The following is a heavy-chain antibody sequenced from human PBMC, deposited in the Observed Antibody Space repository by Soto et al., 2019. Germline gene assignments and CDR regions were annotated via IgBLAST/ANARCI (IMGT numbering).Heavy chain of an antibody. J-gene: IGHJ5*02. CDR2: ISGSGGST. CDR1: GFTFSSYA. V-gene: IGHV3-23*01. Sequence: GGSLRLSCAASGFTFSSYAMSWVRQAPGKGLEWVSAISGSGGSTYYADSVKGRFTXXXDNSKNTLYLQMNSLRAEDTAVYYCXKGFGRGPSGWFDPWGQGTLVTSPQ. D-gene: IGHD6-25*01. CDR3: XKGFGRGPSGWFDP.